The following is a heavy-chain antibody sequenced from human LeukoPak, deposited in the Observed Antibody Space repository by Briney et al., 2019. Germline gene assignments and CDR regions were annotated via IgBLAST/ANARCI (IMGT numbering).Heavy chain of an antibody. J-gene: IGHJ4*02. V-gene: IGHV4-4*07. CDR3: ARDGDSYYYDSSGYDY. CDR1: GGSISSYY. D-gene: IGHD3-22*01. Sequence: SETLSLTCTVSGGSISSYYWSWIRQPAGKGLEWIGRIYTSGSTNYNPSLESRVTISVDKSKNQFSLKLSSVTAADTAVYYCARDGDSYYYDSSGYDYWGQGTLVTVSS. CDR2: IYTSGST.